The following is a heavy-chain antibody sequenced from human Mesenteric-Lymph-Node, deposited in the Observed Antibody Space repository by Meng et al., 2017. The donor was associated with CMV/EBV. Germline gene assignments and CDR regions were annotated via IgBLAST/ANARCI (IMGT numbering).Heavy chain of an antibody. CDR3: ARTASWRYYYYGMDV. Sequence: ESLKISCTVSGGSISNYYWSWIRQPPGKGLEWIGYIYYSGSTNYNPSLKSRVTISVDTSKNQFSLKLSSVTAADTAVYYCARTASWRYYYYGMDVWGQGTTVTVSS. CDR1: GGSISNYY. J-gene: IGHJ6*02. CDR2: IYYSGST. V-gene: IGHV4-59*01. D-gene: IGHD1-1*01.